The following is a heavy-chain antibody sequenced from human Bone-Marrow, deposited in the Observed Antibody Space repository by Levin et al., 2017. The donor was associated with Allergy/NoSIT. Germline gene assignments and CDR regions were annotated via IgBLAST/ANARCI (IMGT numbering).Heavy chain of an antibody. V-gene: IGHV4-4*07. Sequence: GSLRLSCTVSGGSIRSYFWSWIRQPAGKGLEWIGSIYINGNTNYNPSLYSRVTMSGDTSKNQVSLKLRSVTAADTAVYYCARSHSADRIAEGRFDPWGQGMLVTVSS. D-gene: IGHD6-13*01. CDR3: ARSHSADRIAEGRFDP. CDR1: GGSIRSYF. CDR2: IYINGNT. J-gene: IGHJ5*02.